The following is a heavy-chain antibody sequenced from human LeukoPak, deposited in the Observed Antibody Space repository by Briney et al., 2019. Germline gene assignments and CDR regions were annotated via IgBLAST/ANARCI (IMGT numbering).Heavy chain of an antibody. CDR3: ARGPYSSSWYLRSYYFDY. Sequence: SETLSLTCAVYGGTFSGYYWSWIRQPPGKGLEWIGEINHSGSTNYNPSLKSRVTISVDTCKNQFSLKLSSVTAADTAVYYCARGPYSSSWYLRSYYFDYWGQGTLVTVSS. D-gene: IGHD6-13*01. J-gene: IGHJ4*02. CDR2: INHSGST. CDR1: GGTFSGYY. V-gene: IGHV4-34*01.